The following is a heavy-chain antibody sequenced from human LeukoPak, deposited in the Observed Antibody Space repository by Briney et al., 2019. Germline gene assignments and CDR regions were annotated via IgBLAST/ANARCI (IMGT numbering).Heavy chain of an antibody. J-gene: IGHJ4*02. V-gene: IGHV1-18*01. CDR3: AREYCTNGVCSAADY. CDR2: ISAYNGNT. CDR1: GYTFTSYG. D-gene: IGHD2-8*01. Sequence: GASVKVSCKASGYTFTSYGISWVRQAPGQGLEWMGWISAYNGNTNYAQKLQGRVTMTTDTSTSTAYMELRSLRSDDTAVYYCAREYCTNGVCSAADYWGQGTLVTVSS.